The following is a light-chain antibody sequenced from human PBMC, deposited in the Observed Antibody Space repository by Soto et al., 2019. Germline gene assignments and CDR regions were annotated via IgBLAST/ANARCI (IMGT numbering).Light chain of an antibody. V-gene: IGKV3-11*01. CDR1: QTVNSR. Sequence: EIVLTQSPATLSSSQGERATLSCRASQTVNSRLAWYQHTPGQAPRLLIYHTSNRATSIPARFSGSGSGTDFTLTISSLEPEDFAVFYCQQHSNWPITFGQGTRLEI. CDR3: QQHSNWPIT. CDR2: HTS. J-gene: IGKJ5*01.